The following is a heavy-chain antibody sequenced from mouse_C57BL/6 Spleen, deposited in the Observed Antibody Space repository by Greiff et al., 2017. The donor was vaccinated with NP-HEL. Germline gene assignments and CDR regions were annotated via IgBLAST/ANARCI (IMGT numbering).Heavy chain of an antibody. CDR2: IYPGDGDT. CDR3: ARGHYYGSSLFDY. J-gene: IGHJ2*01. CDR1: GYAFSSSW. V-gene: IGHV1-82*01. Sequence: QVQLKQSGPELVKPGASVKISCKASGYAFSSSWMNWVKQRPGKGLEWIGRIYPGDGDTNYNGKFKGKATLTADKSSSTAYMQLSSLTSEDSAVYFCARGHYYGSSLFDYWGQGTTLTVSS. D-gene: IGHD1-1*01.